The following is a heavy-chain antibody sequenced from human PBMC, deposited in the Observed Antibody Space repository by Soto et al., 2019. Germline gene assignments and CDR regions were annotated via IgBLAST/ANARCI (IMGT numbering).Heavy chain of an antibody. CDR1: GFTFSSYA. D-gene: IGHD3-3*01. J-gene: IGHJ6*02. V-gene: IGHV3-30-3*01. CDR3: ARDYDFWRGPAGMDV. CDR2: ISYDGSNT. Sequence: QVQLVESGGGVVQPGRSLRLSCAASGFTFSSYAMHWVRQAPGKGLEWVAVISYDGSNTYYADSVKGRFTISRDNSKNTLYRQMNSLRAEDTAMYYCARDYDFWRGPAGMDVWGQGTTVTVSS.